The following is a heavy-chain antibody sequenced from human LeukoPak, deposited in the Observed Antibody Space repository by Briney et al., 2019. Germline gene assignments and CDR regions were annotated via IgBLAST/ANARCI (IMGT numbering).Heavy chain of an antibody. CDR2: IYYSGST. CDR1: GDSISSTSYY. J-gene: IGHJ4*02. CDR3: ARENRVTLVRGVIDY. Sequence: SETLSLTCTVSGDSISSTSYYWGLIRQPPGKGLEWIGSIYYSGSTYYSPSLKSRVTISVDTSKNQFSLKLSSVTAADTAVYYCARENRVTLVRGVIDYWGQGTLVTVSS. V-gene: IGHV4-39*07. D-gene: IGHD3-10*01.